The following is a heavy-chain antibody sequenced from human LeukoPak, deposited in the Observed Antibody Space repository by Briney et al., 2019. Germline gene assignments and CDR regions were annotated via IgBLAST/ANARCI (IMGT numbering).Heavy chain of an antibody. J-gene: IGHJ3*02. Sequence: GGSLRLSCEASGFTFTTYSMTWVRQAPGKGLEWVSIISSGSSAIFSADALKGRFTISRDDAKNLLYLDMNSLRAEDTAVYYCARGQDTVVTSRDAFDIWGQGTMVTVSS. V-gene: IGHV3-21*01. CDR3: ARGQDTVVTSRDAFDI. CDR1: GFTFTTYS. D-gene: IGHD4-23*01. CDR2: ISSGSSAI.